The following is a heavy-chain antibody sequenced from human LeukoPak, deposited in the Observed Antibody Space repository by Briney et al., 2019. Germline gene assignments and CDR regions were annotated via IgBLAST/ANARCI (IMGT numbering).Heavy chain of an antibody. D-gene: IGHD6-19*01. CDR3: AKDSAVAAYQYYFDY. CDR1: GFTFSSYA. Sequence: GGSLRLSCATSGFTFSSYAMSWVRQAPGKGLEWVSAISGSGGSTYYAGSVKGRFTISRDNSKNTLYLQMNSLRAEDTAVYYCAKDSAVAAYQYYFDYWGQGTLVTVSS. J-gene: IGHJ4*02. CDR2: ISGSGGST. V-gene: IGHV3-23*01.